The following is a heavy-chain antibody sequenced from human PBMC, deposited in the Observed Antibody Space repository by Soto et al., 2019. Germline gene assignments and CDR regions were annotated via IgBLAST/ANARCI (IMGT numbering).Heavy chain of an antibody. CDR3: ARGRGSYWGYFDY. CDR1: GGSISSYY. V-gene: IGHV4-59*01. J-gene: IGHJ4*02. D-gene: IGHD1-26*01. Sequence: TSETLSLTCTVSGGSISSYYWSWIRQPPGKGLEWIGYIYYSGSTNYNPSLTSRVTISVDTSKNQFSLKLSSVTAADTAVYYCARGRGSYWGYFDYWGQGTLVTVSS. CDR2: IYYSGST.